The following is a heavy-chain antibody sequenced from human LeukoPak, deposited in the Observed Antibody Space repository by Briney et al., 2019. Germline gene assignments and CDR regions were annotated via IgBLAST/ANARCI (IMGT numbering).Heavy chain of an antibody. Sequence: GGSLRLYCEGSGFIFGNHGLIWVRQAPGKGLDWLSFIGPSGVTRLYANSVKGRFTISRDNAENSVFLQMNSLRVEDTAVYYCARVSPMTDGAFDLWGQGVMVTVSS. J-gene: IGHJ3*01. D-gene: IGHD2-21*02. CDR3: ARVSPMTDGAFDL. CDR2: IGPSGVTR. CDR1: GFIFGNHG. V-gene: IGHV3-48*04.